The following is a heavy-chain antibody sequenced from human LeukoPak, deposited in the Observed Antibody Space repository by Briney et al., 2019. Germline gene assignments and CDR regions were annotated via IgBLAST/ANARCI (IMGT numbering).Heavy chain of an antibody. J-gene: IGHJ4*02. V-gene: IGHV3-9*01. D-gene: IGHD3-22*01. CDR1: GFTFDDYA. Sequence: GRYLRLSCAASGFTFDDYAMHWVRQAPGKGLEWVSGISWNSGSIGYADSVKGRFTISRDNAKTSLYLQMNSLRAEDTALYYCAKDGLRAYYYDSSGYYFDYWGQGTLVTVSS. CDR3: AKDGLRAYYYDSSGYYFDY. CDR2: ISWNSGSI.